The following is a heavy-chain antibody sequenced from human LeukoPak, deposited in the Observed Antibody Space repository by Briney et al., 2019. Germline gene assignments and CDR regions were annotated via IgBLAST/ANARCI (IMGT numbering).Heavy chain of an antibody. Sequence: ASVKVSCKASGYTFTSYSISWVRQAPGQGLEWMGWISAYNGNTNYAQKLQGRVTMTTDTSTSTAYMELRSLRSDDTAVYYCARGVYYDFWSGYGFDYWGQGTLVTVSS. CDR3: ARGVYYDFWSGYGFDY. V-gene: IGHV1-18*01. J-gene: IGHJ4*02. CDR2: ISAYNGNT. CDR1: GYTFTSYS. D-gene: IGHD3-3*01.